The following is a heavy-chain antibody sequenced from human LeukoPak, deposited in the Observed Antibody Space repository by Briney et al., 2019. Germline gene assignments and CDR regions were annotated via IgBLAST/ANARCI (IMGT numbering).Heavy chain of an antibody. CDR1: GFTLSIYD. J-gene: IGHJ6*04. CDR3: ARDNGDDGMDV. Sequence: GGSLRLSRAASGFTLSIYDMHSGRPGPGKGLGWVSAICTAGDPYYPGSVKGRFTISRENAKNSLYLKMNSLRAGDTAVYYCARDNGDDGMDVWGKGTTVTVSS. V-gene: IGHV3-13*05. D-gene: IGHD4-17*01. CDR2: ICTAGDP.